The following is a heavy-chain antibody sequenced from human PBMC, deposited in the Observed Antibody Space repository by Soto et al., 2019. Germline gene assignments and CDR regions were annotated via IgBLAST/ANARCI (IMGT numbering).Heavy chain of an antibody. D-gene: IGHD3-3*02. V-gene: IGHV1-2*02. Sequence: QVQLVQSGAEVKKPGASVKVSCKASGYTFSGYYMHWVRQAPGQGLEWMGWINTLSGDTSFPQKFQGRLAMTRDTSIDTAFMEVSRLPSDYSAIFYCARSLSNVILPLAYWCQGTLVSVSS. J-gene: IGHJ4*02. CDR1: GYTFSGYY. CDR3: ARSLSNVILPLAY. CDR2: INTLSGDT.